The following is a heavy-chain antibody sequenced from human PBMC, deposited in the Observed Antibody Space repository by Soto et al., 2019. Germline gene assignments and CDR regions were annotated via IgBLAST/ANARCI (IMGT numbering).Heavy chain of an antibody. CDR1: GFTFSSYA. D-gene: IGHD5-12*01. J-gene: IGHJ2*01. Sequence: EVQLLESGGGLVQPGGSLRLSCAASGFTFSSYAMSWVRQAPGKGLEWVSAISGSGGSTYYADSVKGRFTISRDNSENTLYLQMNSLRAEDTAVYYCAKDRRISGYVTYWYFDLWGRGTLVTVSS. CDR2: ISGSGGST. CDR3: AKDRRISGYVTYWYFDL. V-gene: IGHV3-23*01.